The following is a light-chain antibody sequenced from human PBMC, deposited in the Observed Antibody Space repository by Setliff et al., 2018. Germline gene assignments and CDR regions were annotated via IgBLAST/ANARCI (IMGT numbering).Light chain of an antibody. V-gene: IGLV2-14*01. CDR1: SSDVGGYNY. CDR3: SSYTSSSTPVV. CDR2: EVS. Sequence: QSALAQPASVSGSPGQSITISCTGTSSDVGGYNYVSWYQHHPGKAPKLMIYEVSNRPSGASNRFSGSKSGNTASLTISGLQAEDEADYYCSSYTSSSTPVVFGGGTK. J-gene: IGLJ2*01.